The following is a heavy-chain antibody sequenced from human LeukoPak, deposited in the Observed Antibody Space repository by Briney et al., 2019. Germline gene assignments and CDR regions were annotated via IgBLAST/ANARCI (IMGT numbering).Heavy chain of an antibody. CDR3: ARHDYYDSSGYIDY. V-gene: IGHV4-59*08. CDR2: IYYSGST. D-gene: IGHD3-22*01. J-gene: IGHJ4*02. Sequence: TSETLSLTCAVYGGSFSGYYWSWIRQPPGKGLEWIGYIYYSGSTNYNPSLKSRVTISVDTSKNQFSLKLSSVTAADTAVYYCARHDYYDSSGYIDYWGQGTLVTVSS. CDR1: GGSFSGYY.